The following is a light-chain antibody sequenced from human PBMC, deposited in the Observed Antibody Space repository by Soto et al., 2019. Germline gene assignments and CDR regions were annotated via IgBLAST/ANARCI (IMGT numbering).Light chain of an antibody. CDR2: DVS. CDR3: SSYTSSSTPYV. Sequence: QSALTQPASVSGSPGQSITISCTGTSSDVGGYNFVSWYQQHPGKTPKLMIYDVSTRPSGVSNRFSAPKSGNTASLTISGLQAEDEADYYCSSYTSSSTPYVFGTGTKLTVL. J-gene: IGLJ1*01. V-gene: IGLV2-14*01. CDR1: SSDVGGYNF.